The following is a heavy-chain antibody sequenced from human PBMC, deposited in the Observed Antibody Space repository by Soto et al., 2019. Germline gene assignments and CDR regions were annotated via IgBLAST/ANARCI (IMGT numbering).Heavy chain of an antibody. CDR2: ISWNSGTI. D-gene: IGHD2-8*02. CDR3: AKSTGGTANGMCV. CDR1: GFSFDDYA. Sequence: EVQVVESGGGLVQPGRSLRLSCAASGFSFDDYAMHWVRQAPGKGLEWVSGISWNSGTIGYADSVKGRFTISRDKAKNSLYRQMNSMRAEDTALYYCAKSTGGTANGMCVWGQGTTVTVSS. V-gene: IGHV3-9*01. J-gene: IGHJ6*02.